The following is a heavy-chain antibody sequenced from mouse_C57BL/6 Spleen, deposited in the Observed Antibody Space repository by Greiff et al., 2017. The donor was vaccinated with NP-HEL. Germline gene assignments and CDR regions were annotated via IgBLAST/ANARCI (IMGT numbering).Heavy chain of an antibody. V-gene: IGHV1-15*01. CDR2: IDPETGGT. CDR3: TNSNYIYAMDY. CDR1: GYTFTDYE. J-gene: IGHJ4*01. Sequence: VKLQQSGAELVRPGASVTLSCKASGYTFTDYEMHWVKQTPVHGLEWIGAIDPETGGTAYNQKFKGKAILTADKSSSTAYMELRSLTSEDSAVYYCTNSNYIYAMDYWGQGTSVTVSS. D-gene: IGHD2-5*01.